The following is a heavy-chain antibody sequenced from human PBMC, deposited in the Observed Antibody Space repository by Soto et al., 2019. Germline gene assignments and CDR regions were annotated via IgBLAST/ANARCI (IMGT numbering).Heavy chain of an antibody. J-gene: IGHJ5*02. V-gene: IGHV4-31*03. Sequence: PSETLSLTCTVSGGSISSGGYYWSWIRQHPGKGLEWIGYIYYSGSTYYNPSLKSRVTISVDTSKNQFSLKLSSVTAADTAVYYCARGVAGARRLGWFDPWGQGTLVTVS. CDR3: ARGVAGARRLGWFDP. D-gene: IGHD6-19*01. CDR1: GGSISSGGYY. CDR2: IYYSGST.